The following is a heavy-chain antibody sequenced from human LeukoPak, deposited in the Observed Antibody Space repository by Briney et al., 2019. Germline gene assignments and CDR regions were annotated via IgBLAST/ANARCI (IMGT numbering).Heavy chain of an antibody. Sequence: GGSLRLSCTASGFTFRNYAMSGVRQAPGKGLEGVSTISGSDGSTYYADSVKGRFTISRDNSKNTLYLQMNSLRVEDTAIYYCAKGRGYCTGGSCYSDYWGQGTLVTVSS. CDR3: AKGRGYCTGGSCYSDY. CDR1: GFTFRNYA. V-gene: IGHV3-23*01. J-gene: IGHJ4*02. CDR2: ISGSDGST. D-gene: IGHD2-15*01.